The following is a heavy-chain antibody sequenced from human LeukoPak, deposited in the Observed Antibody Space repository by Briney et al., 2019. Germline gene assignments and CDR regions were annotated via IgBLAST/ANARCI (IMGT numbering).Heavy chain of an antibody. Sequence: PSETLSLTCVVYGGSFSGYYWSWIRQSPGKGLEWIGEINHRGSTNYNPSLKSRVTISVDTSKNQFSLKLSSVTAADTAVYYCARRSTPYYFDYWGQGTLVTVSS. CDR1: GGSFSGYY. CDR2: INHRGST. D-gene: IGHD2-2*01. V-gene: IGHV4-34*01. J-gene: IGHJ4*02. CDR3: ARRSTPYYFDY.